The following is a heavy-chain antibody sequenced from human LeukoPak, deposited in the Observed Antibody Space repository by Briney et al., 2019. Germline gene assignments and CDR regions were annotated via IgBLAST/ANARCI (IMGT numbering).Heavy chain of an antibody. J-gene: IGHJ4*02. V-gene: IGHV3-23*01. CDR2: ISASGVST. CDR3: AKDATERFDY. CDR1: GFTFSDSA. Sequence: GGSLRLSCAASGFTFSDSAMTWVRQAPGKGLEWVSLISASGVSTYYADSVKGRFTISRDNSNTTLYLQMGSLRAEDTAVYYCAKDATERFDYWGQGTLVTVSS.